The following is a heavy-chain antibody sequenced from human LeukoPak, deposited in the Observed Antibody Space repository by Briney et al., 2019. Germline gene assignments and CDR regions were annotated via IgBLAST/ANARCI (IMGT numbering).Heavy chain of an antibody. J-gene: IGHJ4*02. V-gene: IGHV4-34*01. CDR3: ARRRRTTYYYDSSGYHPFDY. CDR1: GGSFSGYY. CDR2: INHSGST. D-gene: IGHD3-22*01. Sequence: KTSETLSLTCAVYGGSFSGYYWSWIRQPPGKGLEWIGEINHSGSTNYNPSLKSRVTISVDTSKNQFSPKLSSVTAADTAVYYCARRRRTTYYYDSSGYHPFDYWGRGTLVTVSS.